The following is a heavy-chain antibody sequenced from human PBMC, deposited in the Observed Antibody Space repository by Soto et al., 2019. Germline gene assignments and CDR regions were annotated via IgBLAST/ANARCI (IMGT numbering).Heavy chain of an antibody. V-gene: IGHV3-15*01. CDR1: GFTFSNAW. CDR2: IKSKTDGGTT. D-gene: IGHD2-2*01. CDR3: TTPGSSTTPYYYGMDV. Sequence: GGSLRLSCAASGFTFSNAWMSWVRQAPGKGLEWVGRIKSKTDGGTTDYAAPVKGRFTISRDDSKNTLYLQMNSLKTEDTAVYYCTTPGSSTTPYYYGMDVWGQGTTVTVSS. J-gene: IGHJ6*02.